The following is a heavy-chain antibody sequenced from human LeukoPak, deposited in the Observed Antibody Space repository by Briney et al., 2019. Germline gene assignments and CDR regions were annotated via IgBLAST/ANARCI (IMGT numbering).Heavy chain of an antibody. D-gene: IGHD2-15*01. J-gene: IGHJ3*01. CDR2: IYPSDSET. CDR1: GYSFSSYW. V-gene: IGHV5-51*01. Sequence: GESLKISCKGSGYSFSSYWIGWVRQMPGKGLEWMGNIYPSDSETRYSPSFQGQVTISVDKSISTAYLQWSNLKASDSAIYYCARRYGAASDVFDFWGQGTMVTV. CDR3: ARRYGAASDVFDF.